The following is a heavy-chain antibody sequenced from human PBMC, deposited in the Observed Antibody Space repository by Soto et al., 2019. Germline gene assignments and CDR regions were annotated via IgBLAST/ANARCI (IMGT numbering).Heavy chain of an antibody. V-gene: IGHV3-53*04. Sequence: GGSLRLSCAAAGGTVGSNYRSWVRQAPGKGLEWVSVIYSGGSTYYADSVKGRFTISRHNSKNTLYLQMNSLRAEDQAVYYCARGSYDFAYWRKGTLVTVSS. J-gene: IGHJ4*02. CDR2: IYSGGST. CDR1: GGTVGSNY. D-gene: IGHD4-17*01. CDR3: ARGSYDFAY.